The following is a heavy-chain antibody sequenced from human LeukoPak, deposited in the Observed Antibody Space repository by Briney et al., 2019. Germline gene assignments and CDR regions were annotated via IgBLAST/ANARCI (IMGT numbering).Heavy chain of an antibody. CDR1: GGSISSYY. Sequence: SETLSLTCTVSGGSISSYYWSWIRQPPGKGLEWIGYIYYSGSTNYNPSLKSRVTISVDTSKNQFSLKLSSVTAADPAVYYCARGGYSYGYFFVDYWGQGTLVTVSS. J-gene: IGHJ4*02. V-gene: IGHV4-59*01. D-gene: IGHD5-18*01. CDR2: IYYSGST. CDR3: ARGGYSYGYFFVDY.